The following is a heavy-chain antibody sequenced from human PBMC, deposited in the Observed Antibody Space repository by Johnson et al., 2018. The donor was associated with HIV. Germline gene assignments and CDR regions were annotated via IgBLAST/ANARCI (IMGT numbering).Heavy chain of an antibody. D-gene: IGHD3-16*01. CDR1: GFTFSSYA. J-gene: IGHJ3*02. CDR3: GKPPSMGADAFDI. CDR2: ISYDGSNK. V-gene: IGHV3-30*18. Sequence: QVQLVESGGGVVQPGRSLRLSCAASGFTFSSYAMHWVRQAPGKGLEWVAVISYDGSNKYYADSVKGRFNISRDNSRNTLYLQMNSLRAEDTAVYYSGKPPSMGADAFDIWGQGTMVTVSS.